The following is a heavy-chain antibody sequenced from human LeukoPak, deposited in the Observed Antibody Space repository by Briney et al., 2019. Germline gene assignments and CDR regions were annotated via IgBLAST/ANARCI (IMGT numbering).Heavy chain of an antibody. Sequence: ASVKVSCKVYGYTLSELSVHWVRQAPGNGLEWMGGFDPEDGETIYAQKFQGRVTMTEDTSTDTAYMELSSLRSEDTAIYYCATESRPYSSVVDYWGQGTLVTVSS. CDR2: FDPEDGET. D-gene: IGHD6-19*01. CDR1: GYTLSELS. J-gene: IGHJ4*02. V-gene: IGHV1-24*01. CDR3: ATESRPYSSVVDY.